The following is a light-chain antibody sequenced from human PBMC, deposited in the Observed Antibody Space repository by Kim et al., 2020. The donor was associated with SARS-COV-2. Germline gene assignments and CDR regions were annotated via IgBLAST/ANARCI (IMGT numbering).Light chain of an antibody. CDR2: GSS. V-gene: IGKV3-20*01. CDR1: QRVSTWY. Sequence: SQGEESTPPCRGAQRVSTWYLDWYQQRLGQAPRLLIYGSSNRATGIPDRFSGSGSGTDFTLTISRLEPEDFAVYYCQQYGNSPTTFGQGTKVDIK. J-gene: IGKJ1*01. CDR3: QQYGNSPTT.